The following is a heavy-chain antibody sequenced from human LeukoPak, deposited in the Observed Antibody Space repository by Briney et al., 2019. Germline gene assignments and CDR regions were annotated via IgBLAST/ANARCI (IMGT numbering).Heavy chain of an antibody. CDR1: GGSISSGSYY. CDR3: ARQSAHYDILTGFDY. CDR2: IYTSGST. J-gene: IGHJ4*02. Sequence: SQTLSLTCTVSGGSISSGSYYWSWIRQPAGKGLEWIGRIYTSGSTNYNPSLKSRVTISVDTSKNQFSLELSSVTAADTAVYYCARQSAHYDILTGFDYWGQGTLVTVSS. V-gene: IGHV4-61*02. D-gene: IGHD3-9*01.